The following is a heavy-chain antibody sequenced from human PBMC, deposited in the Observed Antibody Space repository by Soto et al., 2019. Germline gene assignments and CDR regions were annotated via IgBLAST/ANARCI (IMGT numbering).Heavy chain of an antibody. Sequence: SETLSLTCTVSGAAVSSGTYYWSWIRQPPGKGLEWIGHIYFTGSTNYNPSLKSRVTMSLDTSRNQFSLKLSSVTAADTAVYYCTRGPPRVQWFDPWGLGTLVTVSS. CDR3: TRGPPRVQWFDP. J-gene: IGHJ5*02. CDR2: IYFTGST. CDR1: GAAVSSGTYY. V-gene: IGHV4-61*01.